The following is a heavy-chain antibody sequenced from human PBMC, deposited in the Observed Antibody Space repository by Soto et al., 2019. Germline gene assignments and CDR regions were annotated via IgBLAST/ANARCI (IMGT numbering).Heavy chain of an antibody. D-gene: IGHD6-19*01. CDR2: TYWDDDR. Sequence: QITLKESGPTLVKPTQTLALNCTFSGFSFNTRGVGVAWIRQPPGKALEWLAVTYWDDDRRYRPSLTDRLTITKDISTNQVVLTMTHMDPVDTGTYYCAHLVPGPLSFAYWGQGALVTVSS. J-gene: IGHJ1*01. CDR3: AHLVPGPLSFAY. CDR1: GFSFNTRGVG. V-gene: IGHV2-5*02.